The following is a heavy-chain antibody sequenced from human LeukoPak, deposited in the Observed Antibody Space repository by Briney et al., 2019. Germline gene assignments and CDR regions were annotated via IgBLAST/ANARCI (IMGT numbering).Heavy chain of an antibody. Sequence: PSATLSLSCAVYGGSFSAYYWSWIRQPPGKGLEWIGEVNHSGSTNFNPSPKSRVTISVDTSKNQFSLNMNSMTDADTSVYYCARHPTKWELRLSLDYWGQGTLVTVSS. CDR3: ARHPTKWELRLSLDY. CDR1: GGSFSAYY. J-gene: IGHJ4*02. D-gene: IGHD1-26*01. CDR2: VNHSGST. V-gene: IGHV4-34*01.